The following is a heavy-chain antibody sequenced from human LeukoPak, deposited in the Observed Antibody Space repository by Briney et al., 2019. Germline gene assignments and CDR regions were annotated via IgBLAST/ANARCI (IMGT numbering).Heavy chain of an antibody. Sequence: SETLSLTCAVYGGSFSGYYWSWIRQPPGKGLEWIGEINHIGSTNYNPSLKSRVTISVDTSKNQFSLKLSSVTAADTAVYYCVRGGQVAAASPFDYWGQGTLVTVSS. CDR2: INHIGST. J-gene: IGHJ4*02. D-gene: IGHD6-13*01. CDR3: VRGGQVAAASPFDY. CDR1: GGSFSGYY. V-gene: IGHV4-34*01.